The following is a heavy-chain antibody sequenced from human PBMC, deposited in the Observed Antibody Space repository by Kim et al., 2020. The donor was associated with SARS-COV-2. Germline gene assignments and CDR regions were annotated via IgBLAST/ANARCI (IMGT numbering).Heavy chain of an antibody. D-gene: IGHD3-22*01. Sequence: QKFQGRVTMTEDTSTDTAYMELSSLRSEDTAVYYCATLYDSSGYLRVVDYWGQGTLVTVSS. CDR3: ATLYDSSGYLRVVDY. J-gene: IGHJ4*02. V-gene: IGHV1-24*01.